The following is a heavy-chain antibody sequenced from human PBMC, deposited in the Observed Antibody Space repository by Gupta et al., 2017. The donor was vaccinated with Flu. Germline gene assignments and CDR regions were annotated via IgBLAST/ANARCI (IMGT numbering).Heavy chain of an antibody. CDR2: ISSGSTYI. CDR1: FSFSSYT. Sequence: FSFSSYTMNWVGQAPGKGLEWVSSISSGSTYIYYGDSVKGRFTISRDNAKNSLYLQMHNLRVEDTAVYYCERERMDYMDVWGKGTTVAVSS. CDR3: ERERMDYMDV. V-gene: IGHV3-21*01. D-gene: IGHD2-8*01. J-gene: IGHJ6*03.